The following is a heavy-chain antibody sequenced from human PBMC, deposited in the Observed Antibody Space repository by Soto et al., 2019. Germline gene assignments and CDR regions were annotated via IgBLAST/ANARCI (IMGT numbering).Heavy chain of an antibody. CDR2: IYATGTT. D-gene: IGHD1-1*01. CDR3: VRDGTKTLRDWFDP. J-gene: IGHJ5*02. V-gene: IGHV4-4*07. Sequence: SETLSLTCTVSGASISGFYWSWIRKSAGKGLAWIGRIYATGTTDYNPSLKSRVMMSVDTSKKQFSLKLRSVTAADTAVYYCVRDGTKTLRDWFDPWGQGISVTVSS. CDR1: GASISGFY.